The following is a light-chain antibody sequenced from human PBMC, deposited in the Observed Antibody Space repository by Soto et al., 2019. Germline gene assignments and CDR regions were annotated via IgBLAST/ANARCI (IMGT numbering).Light chain of an antibody. J-gene: IGLJ3*02. Sequence: QSALTQPASVSGSRGQSITLSCTGTNSDVGYFNYVSWYQHHPGKAPKLIIYEVSERPLGVSNRFSGSKSGNTASLTISGLQAGDEADYYCSSYTTSTIRVFGGGTKLTVL. V-gene: IGLV2-14*01. CDR2: EVS. CDR1: NSDVGYFNY. CDR3: SSYTTSTIRV.